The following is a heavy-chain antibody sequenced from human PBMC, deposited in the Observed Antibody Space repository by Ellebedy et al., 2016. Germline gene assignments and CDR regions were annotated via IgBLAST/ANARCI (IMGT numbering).Heavy chain of an antibody. Sequence: GESLKISCKGSGYSFTSYWIGWVRQMPGKGLEWMGIIYPGDSDTRYSPSFQGQVTISADKSISTAYLQWSSLKASDTAMYYCARLRGYCSSTSCYPFDYWGQGTLVTVSS. J-gene: IGHJ4*02. D-gene: IGHD2-2*01. CDR3: ARLRGYCSSTSCYPFDY. V-gene: IGHV5-51*01. CDR2: IYPGDSDT. CDR1: GYSFTSYW.